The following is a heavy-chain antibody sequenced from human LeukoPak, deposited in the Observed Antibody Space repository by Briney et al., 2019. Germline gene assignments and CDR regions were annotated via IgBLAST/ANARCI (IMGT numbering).Heavy chain of an antibody. CDR2: ISSSGSTI. D-gene: IGHD4-23*01. CDR3: ARRDGGKSSIDY. CDR1: GFTLSSYS. J-gene: IGHJ4*02. V-gene: IGHV3-48*02. Sequence: GGSLRLSCAASGFTLSSYSMNWVRQAPGKGLEWVSYISSSGSTIYYADSVKGRFTISRDNAKNSLYLQMNSLRDEDTAVYYCARRDGGKSSIDYWGQGTLVTVSS.